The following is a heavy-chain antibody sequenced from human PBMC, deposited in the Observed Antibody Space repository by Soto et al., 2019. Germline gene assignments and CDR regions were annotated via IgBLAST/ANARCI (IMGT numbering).Heavy chain of an antibody. CDR3: ARYAGSSWFDY. CDR1: GGSISTYY. CDR2: INYSGRT. Sequence: XGTLSLTCTVSGGSISTYYWSWIRQPPGKGLEWIGYINYSGRTNYNPSLKSRVTMSLDTSKNQFSLKLRSVTAADTAVFYCARYAGSSWFDYWGQGTLVTVSS. J-gene: IGHJ4*02. V-gene: IGHV4-59*01. D-gene: IGHD6-13*01.